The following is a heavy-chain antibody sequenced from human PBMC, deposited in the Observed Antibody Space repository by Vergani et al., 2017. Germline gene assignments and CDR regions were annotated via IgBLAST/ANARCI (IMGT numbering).Heavy chain of an antibody. CDR1: GFTFSSYA. V-gene: IGHV3-23*04. CDR2: ISGSGGST. Sequence: QLVESGGGWVQPGGSLRLSCAASGFTFSSYAMSWVRQAPGKGLEWVSAISGSGGSTYYADSVKGRFTISRDDSKKTAYLQMNRLTIEDTAVYYCYYDFWAGYESGDVWGKGTTVTVSS. D-gene: IGHD3-3*01. CDR3: YYDFWAGYESGDV. J-gene: IGHJ6*04.